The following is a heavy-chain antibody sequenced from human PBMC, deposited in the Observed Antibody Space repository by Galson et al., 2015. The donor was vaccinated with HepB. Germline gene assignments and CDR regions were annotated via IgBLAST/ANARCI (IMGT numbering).Heavy chain of an antibody. Sequence: SVKVSCKASGYTFTSYGISWVRQAPGQGLEWMGWINTYNGNTNYAQRLQDRVTMTTDTSTSTAYMELTSLRSDDTAVYYCARDDASGGGDYWGQGTLVTVSS. CDR2: INTYNGNT. CDR3: ARDDASGGGDY. V-gene: IGHV1-18*01. D-gene: IGHD5-12*01. CDR1: GYTFTSYG. J-gene: IGHJ4*02.